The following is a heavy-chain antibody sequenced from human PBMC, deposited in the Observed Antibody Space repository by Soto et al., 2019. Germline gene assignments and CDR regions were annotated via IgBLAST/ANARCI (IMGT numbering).Heavy chain of an antibody. CDR2: IFYSGST. Sequence: NPSETLSLTCTASGGSISSSTYYWGWIRQPPGQGLDWLGTIFYSGSTHYNPSLKSRVTISVDTSKNQFSLKLSSVTAADTAVYYCARDRGLPLYYDSSGPPKPDYYYYGMDVWGQGTTVTVSS. J-gene: IGHJ6*02. CDR3: ARDRGLPLYYDSSGPPKPDYYYYGMDV. D-gene: IGHD3-22*01. V-gene: IGHV4-39*07. CDR1: GGSISSSTYY.